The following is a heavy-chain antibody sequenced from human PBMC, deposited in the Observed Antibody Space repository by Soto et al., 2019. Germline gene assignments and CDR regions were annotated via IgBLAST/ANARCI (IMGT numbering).Heavy chain of an antibody. J-gene: IGHJ4*02. D-gene: IGHD3-22*01. CDR2: IVVGSGNT. CDR1: GFTFTSSA. CDR3: AADQMAFYDSSGYEL. Sequence: SVKVSCKASGFTFTSSAVQWVRQARGQRLEWIGWIVVGSGNTNYAQKFQERVTITRDMSTSTAYMELSSLRSEDTAVYYCAADQMAFYDSSGYELWGQGTLVTVSS. V-gene: IGHV1-58*01.